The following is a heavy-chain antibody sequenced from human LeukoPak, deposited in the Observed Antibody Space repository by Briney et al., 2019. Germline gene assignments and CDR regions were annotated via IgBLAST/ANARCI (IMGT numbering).Heavy chain of an antibody. J-gene: IGHJ4*02. Sequence: ASVKVSCKASGYTFTSYGISWVRQAPGQGLEWMGWISAYNGNTNYAQKLQGRVTMTTDTSTSTAYMELRSLRSDDTAVYYCARMGYCGGDCYSGYFDYWGQGTLVTVSS. CDR2: ISAYNGNT. CDR1: GYTFTSYG. CDR3: ARMGYCGGDCYSGYFDY. V-gene: IGHV1-18*01. D-gene: IGHD2-21*02.